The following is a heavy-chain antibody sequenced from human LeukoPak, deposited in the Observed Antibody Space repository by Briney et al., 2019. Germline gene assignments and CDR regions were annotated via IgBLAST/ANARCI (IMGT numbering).Heavy chain of an antibody. CDR3: ANLGLGDCSSSRCYGGY. J-gene: IGHJ4*02. V-gene: IGHV3-23*01. CDR1: GFTFSSDG. Sequence: PGGSLRLSCAASGFTFSSDGMSWVCQAPGAGLGWDSAISGSGGSTSYADSVQGRLTISRDNTKNTLYLQMHSLRAEDTAVYYCANLGLGDCSSSRCYGGYWGQGTLVTVCS. CDR2: ISGSGGST. D-gene: IGHD2-2*01.